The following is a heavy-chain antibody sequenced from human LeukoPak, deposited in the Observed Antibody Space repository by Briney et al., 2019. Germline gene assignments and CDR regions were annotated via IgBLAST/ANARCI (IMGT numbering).Heavy chain of an antibody. CDR1: GYTFSAYY. CDR2: INPKSGDT. J-gene: IGHJ4*02. Sequence: GASVKVSCKASGYTFSAYYMHWVRQAPGQGLEWMGCINPKSGDTNYAQKFQGRVTMTRDTSISTAYMELSRLRSDDTAIYYRATEGQEGDWDSLDYWGQGTLVTVSS. V-gene: IGHV1-2*02. D-gene: IGHD3/OR15-3a*01. CDR3: ATEGQEGDWDSLDY.